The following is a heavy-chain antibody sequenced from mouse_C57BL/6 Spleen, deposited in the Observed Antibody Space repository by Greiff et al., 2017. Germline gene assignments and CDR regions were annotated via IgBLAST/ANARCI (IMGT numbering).Heavy chain of an antibody. CDR1: GYTFTSYW. V-gene: IGHV1-64*01. CDR2: IHPNSGST. J-gene: IGHJ3*01. D-gene: IGHD1-1*01. Sequence: QVHVKQSGAELVKPGASVKLSCKASGYTFTSYWMHWVKQRPGQGLEWIGMIHPNSGSTNYNEKFKSKATLTVDKSSSTAYMQLSSLTSEDSAVYYCARGPYGSSYEFAYWGQGTLVTVSA. CDR3: ARGPYGSSYEFAY.